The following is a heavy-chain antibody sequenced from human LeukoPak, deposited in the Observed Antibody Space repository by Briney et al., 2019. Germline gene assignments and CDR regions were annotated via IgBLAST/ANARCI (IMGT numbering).Heavy chain of an antibody. CDR1: GGSFSGYY. J-gene: IGHJ3*02. CDR2: INHSGST. CDR3: ARTAYYYDSSGPLDI. V-gene: IGHV4-34*01. Sequence: SETLSLTCAVYGGSFSGYYWSWIRQPPGKGLEWIGEINHSGSTNYNPSLKSRVTISVDTSKNQFSPKLSSVTAADTAVYYCARTAYYYDSSGPLDIWGQGTMVTVSS. D-gene: IGHD3-22*01.